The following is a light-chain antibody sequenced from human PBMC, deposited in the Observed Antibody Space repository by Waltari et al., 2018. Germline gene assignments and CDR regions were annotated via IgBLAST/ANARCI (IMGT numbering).Light chain of an antibody. V-gene: IGLV4-69*01. Sequence: QLVLTQSPSASASLGASVKVTCTLSSGHTSYAIAWHQQQPEKGPRYLMKINSYGSHSKGDAIPDLFSGSSSGAARYLTISSLQSEDDADYYCQTWDTGILVFGGGTKLTVL. J-gene: IGLJ3*02. CDR2: INSYGSH. CDR3: QTWDTGILV. CDR1: SGHTSYA.